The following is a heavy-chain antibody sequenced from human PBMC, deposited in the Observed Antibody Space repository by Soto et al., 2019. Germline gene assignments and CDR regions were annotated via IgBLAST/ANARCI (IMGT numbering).Heavy chain of an antibody. CDR3: ARDLRYGSGSYYGMDV. V-gene: IGHV4-59*01. D-gene: IGHD3-10*01. Sequence: PSETLSLTCTFSGVSITSYYWSWIRQSPGQGLECLGFIYYTGNTNYNPSLAGRVTISVDTSKNQFFLNLRSVTAADTAVYYCARDLRYGSGSYYGMDVWGQGTAVTVSS. CDR2: IYYTGNT. J-gene: IGHJ6*02. CDR1: GVSITSYY.